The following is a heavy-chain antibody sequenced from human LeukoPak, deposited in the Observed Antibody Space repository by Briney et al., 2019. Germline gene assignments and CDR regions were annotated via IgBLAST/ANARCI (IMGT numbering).Heavy chain of an antibody. CDR1: GGSFSGYY. Sequence: PSETLSLTCAVYGGSFSGYYWSWIRQPPGKGLEWIGSIYYSGSTYYNPSLKSRVTISVDTSKNQFSLKLSSVTAADTAVYYCASPGGGYDILTGYSTFDYWGQGTLVTVSS. CDR2: IYYSGST. J-gene: IGHJ4*02. V-gene: IGHV4-34*01. D-gene: IGHD3-9*01. CDR3: ASPGGGYDILTGYSTFDY.